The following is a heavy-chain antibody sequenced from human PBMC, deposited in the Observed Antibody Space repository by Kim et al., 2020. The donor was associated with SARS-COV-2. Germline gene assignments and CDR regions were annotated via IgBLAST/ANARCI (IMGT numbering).Heavy chain of an antibody. V-gene: IGHV3-15*01. CDR2: GTT. J-gene: IGHJ4*02. CDR3: TTEQGPDDY. Sequence: GTTDYAAPVKGRFTISREDSKNTLYLQMNSLKNEDTAVYYCTTEQGPDDYWGQGTLVTVSA.